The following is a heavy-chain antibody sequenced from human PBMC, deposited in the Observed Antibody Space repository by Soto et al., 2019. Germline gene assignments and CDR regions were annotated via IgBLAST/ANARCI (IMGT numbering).Heavy chain of an antibody. CDR3: AKDPHYYDSSGHFDY. Sequence: GGSLRLSCAASGFTFDDYAMHWVRQAPGKGLEWVSGISWNSGSIGYADSVKGRFTVSRDNAKNSLYLQMNSLRAEDTALYYCAKDPHYYDSSGHFDYWGQGTLVTVSS. V-gene: IGHV3-9*01. J-gene: IGHJ4*02. D-gene: IGHD3-22*01. CDR1: GFTFDDYA. CDR2: ISWNSGSI.